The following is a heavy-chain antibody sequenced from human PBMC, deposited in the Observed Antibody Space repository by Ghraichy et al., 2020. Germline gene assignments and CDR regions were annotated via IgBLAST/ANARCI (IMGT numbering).Heavy chain of an antibody. CDR2: INPSGGST. J-gene: IGHJ5*02. CDR1: GYTFTSYY. D-gene: IGHD3-3*01. CDR3: ARERRITIFGVVIRPPSEYNWFDP. V-gene: IGHV1-46*03. Sequence: ASVKVSCKASGYTFTSYYMHWVRQAPGQGLEWMGIINPSGGSTSYAQKFQGRVTMTRDTSTSTVYMELSSLRSEDTAVYYCARERRITIFGVVIRPPSEYNWFDPWGQGTLVTVSS.